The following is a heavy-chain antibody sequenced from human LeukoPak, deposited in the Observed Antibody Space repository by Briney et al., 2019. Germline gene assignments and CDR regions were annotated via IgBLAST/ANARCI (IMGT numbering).Heavy chain of an antibody. CDR1: GFTFSRYW. CDR3: AREGSDWNYYYYMDV. Sequence: GGSLRLSCAASGFTFSRYWMSWVRQAPGKGLEWVANIKQDGSEKYYVDSVKGRFTISRDNAKNSLYLQMNSLRAEDTAVYYCAREGSDWNYYYYMDVWGKGTTVTISS. CDR2: IKQDGSEK. V-gene: IGHV3-7*01. D-gene: IGHD6-19*01. J-gene: IGHJ6*03.